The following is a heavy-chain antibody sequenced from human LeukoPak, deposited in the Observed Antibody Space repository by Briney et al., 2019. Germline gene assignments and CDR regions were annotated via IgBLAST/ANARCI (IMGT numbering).Heavy chain of an antibody. J-gene: IGHJ4*02. CDR1: GGSISSGGYY. CDR2: INHSGST. V-gene: IGHV4-30-2*01. CDR3: ARDLWYPQGYFDY. D-gene: IGHD3-10*01. Sequence: SQTLSLTCAVSGGSISSGGYYWSWIRQPPGKGLEWIGEINHSGSTNYNPSLKSRVTISVDTSKNQFSLKLSSVTAADTAVYYCARDLWYPQGYFDYWGQGTLVTVSS.